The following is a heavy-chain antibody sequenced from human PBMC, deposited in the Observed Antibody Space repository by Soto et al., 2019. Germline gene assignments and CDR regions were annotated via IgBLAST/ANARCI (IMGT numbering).Heavy chain of an antibody. CDR2: TYYRSKWYN. CDR3: ARQAQGGSGSYYPNWFDP. CDR1: GDSVSSNSAA. D-gene: IGHD3-10*01. J-gene: IGHJ5*02. Sequence: SQTLSLTCAISGDSVSSNSAAWNWIRQSPSRGLDWLGRTYYRSKWYNDYAVSVKSRITINPDTSKNQFSLQLNSVTPEDTAVYYCARQAQGGSGSYYPNWFDPWGQGTLVTVSS. V-gene: IGHV6-1*01.